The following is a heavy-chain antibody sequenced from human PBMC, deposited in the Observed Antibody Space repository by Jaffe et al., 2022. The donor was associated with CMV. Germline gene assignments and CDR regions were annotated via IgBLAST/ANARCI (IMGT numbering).Heavy chain of an antibody. J-gene: IGHJ6*02. V-gene: IGHV3-23*01. CDR3: AKMTCAAKCNNYGMDV. CDR1: GFTFSSYA. D-gene: IGHD6-25*01. Sequence: EVHLLESGGGLVQPGGSLRLSCAASGFTFSSYAMTWVRQAPGRGLEWVSSITHSGDSTYYADSVKGRFTISRDNSKNTLALQMNSLRAEDTALYFCAKMTCAAKCNNYGMDVWGQGTTVTVSS. CDR2: ITHSGDST.